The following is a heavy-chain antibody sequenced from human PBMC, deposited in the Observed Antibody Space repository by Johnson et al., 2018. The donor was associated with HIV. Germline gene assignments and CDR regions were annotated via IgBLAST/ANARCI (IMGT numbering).Heavy chain of an antibody. CDR2: IYRDNST. Sequence: VQLVESGGGLVQPGGSLRLSCAASGFTVSNNYMNWVRQAPGKGLEWVSLIYRDNSTYYADSVKGRFTISRDNSKNSLYLQMNSLRAGDTAVYYCARVTNDAFDIWGQGTMVTVSS. CDR1: GFTVSNNY. CDR3: ARVTNDAFDI. J-gene: IGHJ3*02. V-gene: IGHV3-66*01.